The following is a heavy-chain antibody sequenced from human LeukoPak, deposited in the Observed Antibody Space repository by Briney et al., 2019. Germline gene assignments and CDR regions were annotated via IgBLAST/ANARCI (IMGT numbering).Heavy chain of an antibody. CDR3: ARGPWYCSGGSCPFDY. CDR1: GGSMSGHY. V-gene: IGHV4-59*11. J-gene: IGHJ4*02. D-gene: IGHD2-15*01. CDR2: IYYTGSA. Sequence: NPSETLSLTCSVSGGSMSGHYWGWLRQPPGKGLDWIGNIYYTGSADYNPSLNSRVTISVDTSKNQFSLKLSSVTAADTAVYYCARGPWYCSGGSCPFDYWGQGTLVTVSS.